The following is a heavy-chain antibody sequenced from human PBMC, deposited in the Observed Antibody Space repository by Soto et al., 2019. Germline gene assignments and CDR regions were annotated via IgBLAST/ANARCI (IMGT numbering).Heavy chain of an antibody. CDR2: IYYSGST. D-gene: IGHD6-19*01. CDR3: ASESGGWDDVSY. V-gene: IGHV4-61*01. Sequence: QVQLQESGPGLVKPSETLSLTCTVSGGSVSSGSYYWSWIRQPPGKGLEWIGYIYYSGSTNYNPSRKRRVTIAVDTSKNQSPLKLSAVTAADTAVYYCASESGGWDDVSYWGQGTLVTVSS. CDR1: GGSVSSGSYY. J-gene: IGHJ4*02.